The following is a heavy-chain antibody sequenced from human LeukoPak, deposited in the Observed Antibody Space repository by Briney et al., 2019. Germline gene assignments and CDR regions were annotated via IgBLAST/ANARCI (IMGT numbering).Heavy chain of an antibody. D-gene: IGHD6-13*01. CDR1: GFTFTSSA. CDR2: IVVGSGNT. J-gene: IGHJ6*02. CDR3: AADIHSSSWWKTYYYYGMDV. V-gene: IGHV1-58*02. Sequence: ASVNVSCKASGFTFTSSAMQWVRQARGQRLAWIGWIVVGSGNTNYAQKFQERVTITRDMSTSTAYMDLSSLRSEDTAVYYCAADIHSSSWWKTYYYYGMDVWGQGTTVTVSS.